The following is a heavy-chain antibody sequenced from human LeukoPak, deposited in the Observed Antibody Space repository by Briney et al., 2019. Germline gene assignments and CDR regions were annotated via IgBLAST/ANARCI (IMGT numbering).Heavy chain of an antibody. CDR3: ARDSRKALMDV. J-gene: IGHJ6*03. CDR2: IYHSGST. Sequence: SETLSLTCTVSGGSISSGGYYWRWIRQPPGKGLEWIGYIYHSGSTYYNPSLKSRVTISVDRSKNQFSLKLSSVTAADTAVYYCARDSRKALMDVWGKGTTVTVSS. V-gene: IGHV4-30-2*01. CDR1: GGSISSGGYY.